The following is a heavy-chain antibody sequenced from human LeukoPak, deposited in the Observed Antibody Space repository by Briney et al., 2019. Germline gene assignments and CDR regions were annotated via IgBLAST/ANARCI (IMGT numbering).Heavy chain of an antibody. CDR3: ARVVGCSSTSCYRGGSRWFDP. V-gene: IGHV4-34*01. D-gene: IGHD2-2*01. J-gene: IGHJ5*02. Sequence: PSETLSLTCAVYGGSFSGYYWSWIRQPPGKGLEWIGEINHSGSTNYNPSLKSRVTISVDTSKNQLSLKLSSVTAADTAVYYCARVVGCSSTSCYRGGSRWFDPWGQGTLVTVSS. CDR1: GGSFSGYY. CDR2: INHSGST.